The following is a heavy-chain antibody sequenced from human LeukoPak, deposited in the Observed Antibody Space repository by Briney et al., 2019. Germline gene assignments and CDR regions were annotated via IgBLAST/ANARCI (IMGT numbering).Heavy chain of an antibody. CDR1: GFTFSSYS. CDR3: ARDPGSSSWYGGTFDY. J-gene: IGHJ4*02. CDR2: ISSSSYI. Sequence: GGSLRLSCAASGFTFSSYSMNWVRQAPGKGLEWVSSISSSSYIYYADSVKGRFTISRDNAKNSLYLQMNSLRAEDTAVYYCARDPGSSSWYGGTFDYWGQGTLVTVSS. V-gene: IGHV3-21*01. D-gene: IGHD6-13*01.